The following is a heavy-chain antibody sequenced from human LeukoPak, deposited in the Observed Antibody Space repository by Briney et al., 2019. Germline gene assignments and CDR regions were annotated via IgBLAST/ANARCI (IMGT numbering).Heavy chain of an antibody. J-gene: IGHJ4*02. CDR1: GFTFDTYA. V-gene: IGHV3-30*02. CDR3: TREGDFDY. D-gene: IGHD1-26*01. CDR2: MRPDGSDK. Sequence: GGSLRLSCAASGFTFDTYAMHWVRQAPGKGLEWVAFMRPDGSDKYYADSVKGRFTISRDNSKNTLYLQMNSLRPEDTAVYYCTREGDFDYWGQGTLVIVSS.